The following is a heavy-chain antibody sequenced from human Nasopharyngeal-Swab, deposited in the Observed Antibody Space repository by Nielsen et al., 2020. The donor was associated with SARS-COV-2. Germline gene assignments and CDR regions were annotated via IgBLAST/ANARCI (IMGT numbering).Heavy chain of an antibody. CDR3: ARGRGYCSSTSCSYYFDY. Sequence: LSLTCAVSGGSISSSNWWSWVRQPPGKGLEWIGEIYHSGSTNYNPSPKSRVTISVDKSKNQFSLKLSSVTAADTAVYYCARGRGYCSSTSCSYYFDYWGQGTLVTVSS. CDR2: IYHSGST. D-gene: IGHD2-2*01. V-gene: IGHV4-4*02. CDR1: GGSISSSNW. J-gene: IGHJ4*02.